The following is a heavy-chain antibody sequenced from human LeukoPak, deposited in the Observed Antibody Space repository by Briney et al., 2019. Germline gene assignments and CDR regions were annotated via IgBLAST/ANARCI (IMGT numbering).Heavy chain of an antibody. CDR3: ARGEWELLGETPFDY. D-gene: IGHD1-26*01. CDR1: GFTFSDYY. V-gene: IGHV3-11*01. CDR2: ISSSGSTI. Sequence: RAGGSLRLSCAASGFTFSDYYMSWIRQAPGKGLEWVSYISSSGSTIYYADSVKGRFTISRDNAKNSLYLQMNSLRAEDTAVYYCARGEWELLGETPFDYWGQGTLVTVSS. J-gene: IGHJ4*02.